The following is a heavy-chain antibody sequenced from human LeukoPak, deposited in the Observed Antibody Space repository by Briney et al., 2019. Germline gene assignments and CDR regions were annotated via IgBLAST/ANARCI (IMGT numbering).Heavy chain of an antibody. Sequence: GGSLRPSCAASGFTFSNYWMNWVRQLPGKGLEWVAIIERDGSEKYYVDSVKGRFTISRDNAKNSLYLQMNSLRAEDTAVYYCARDPSRGYSYGYGDYWGQGSLVTVSS. D-gene: IGHD5-18*01. V-gene: IGHV3-7*01. CDR2: IERDGSEK. CDR1: GFTFSNYW. CDR3: ARDPSRGYSYGYGDY. J-gene: IGHJ4*02.